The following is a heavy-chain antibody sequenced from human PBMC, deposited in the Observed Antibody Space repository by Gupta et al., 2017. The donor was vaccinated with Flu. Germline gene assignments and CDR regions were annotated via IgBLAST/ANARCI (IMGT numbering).Heavy chain of an antibody. J-gene: IGHJ4*02. Sequence: QVQLVESGGGVVQPGRSLRLSCAASGFTFSSYGMHWVRQAPGKGLEWVAVIWYDGSNKYYADSVKGRFTISRDNSKNTLYLQMNSLRAEDTAVYYCARDSSTTEWELPHYFDYWGQGTLVTVSS. CDR3: ARDSSTTEWELPHYFDY. CDR1: GFTFSSYG. D-gene: IGHD1-26*01. CDR2: IWYDGSNK. V-gene: IGHV3-33*01.